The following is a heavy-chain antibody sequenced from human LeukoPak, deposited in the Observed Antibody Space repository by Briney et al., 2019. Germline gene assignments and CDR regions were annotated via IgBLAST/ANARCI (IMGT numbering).Heavy chain of an antibody. J-gene: IGHJ4*02. CDR2: INPSGGST. CDR3: ARGRNPFGEPEGSFDN. D-gene: IGHD3-10*01. V-gene: IGHV1-46*01. Sequence: ASVKVSCKASGGTFSSYAISWVRQAPGQGLEWMGIINPSGGSTSYAQKFQGRVTMTRDTSTSIVYMEVSSLRPEDTAVYSCARGRNPFGEPEGSFDNWGQGTLVTVSS. CDR1: GGTFSSYA.